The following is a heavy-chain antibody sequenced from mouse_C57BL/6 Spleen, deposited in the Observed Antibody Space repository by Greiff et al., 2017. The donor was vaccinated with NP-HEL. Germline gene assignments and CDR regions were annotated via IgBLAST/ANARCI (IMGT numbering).Heavy chain of an antibody. Sequence: QVQLQQPGAELVRPGTSVKLSCKASGYTFTSYWMHWVKQRPGQGLEWIGVIDPSDSYTNYNQKFKGKATLTVDTSSSTAYMQLSSLTSEDSAVYYCARRGEGYDYDRYFDVWGTGTTVTVSS. J-gene: IGHJ1*03. D-gene: IGHD2-4*01. V-gene: IGHV1-59*01. CDR1: GYTFTSYW. CDR2: IDPSDSYT. CDR3: ARRGEGYDYDRYFDV.